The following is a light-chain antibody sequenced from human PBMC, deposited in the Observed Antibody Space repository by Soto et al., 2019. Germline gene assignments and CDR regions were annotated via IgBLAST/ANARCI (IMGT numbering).Light chain of an antibody. CDR2: VGTGGMVG. J-gene: IGLJ2*01. Sequence: QLVLTQPPSASASLGASVTLTCTLSSGYRHYKVDWYQQRPGKGPRFVMRVGTGGMVGSKGDGIPDRFSVLGSGLNRYLTIKNIQEEDESDYHCGADHGSGSNFVVVFGGGTKLTVL. CDR3: GADHGSGSNFVVV. CDR1: SGYRHYK. V-gene: IGLV9-49*01.